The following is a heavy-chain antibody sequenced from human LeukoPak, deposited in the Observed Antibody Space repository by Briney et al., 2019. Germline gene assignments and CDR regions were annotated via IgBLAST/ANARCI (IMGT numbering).Heavy chain of an antibody. CDR2: ISGGGDAT. J-gene: IGHJ6*03. CDR1: DFSFITYA. Sequence: PGGSLRLSCAASDFSFITYAMSWVRQAPGKGLEWVSTISGGGDATYYADSVKGRFTISRDNAKNSLYLQMNSLRAEDTAVYYCARDPIGYSGSYPEVPYYYYMDVWGKGTTVTISS. CDR3: ARDPIGYSGSYPEVPYYYYMDV. D-gene: IGHD1-26*01. V-gene: IGHV3-23*01.